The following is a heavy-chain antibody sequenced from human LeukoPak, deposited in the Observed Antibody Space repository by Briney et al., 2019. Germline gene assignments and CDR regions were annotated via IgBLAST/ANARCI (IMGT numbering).Heavy chain of an antibody. CDR1: GGSISSSSYY. CDR2: IYYSGST. Sequence: PSETLSLTCTVSGGSISSSSYYWGWIRQPPGKGLEWIGSIYYSGSTYYNPSLKSRVTISVDTSKNQFSLKLSSVTAADTAVYYCAVFDSSGYEEGYWGQGTLVTVSS. CDR3: AVFDSSGYEEGY. D-gene: IGHD3-22*01. V-gene: IGHV4-39*07. J-gene: IGHJ4*02.